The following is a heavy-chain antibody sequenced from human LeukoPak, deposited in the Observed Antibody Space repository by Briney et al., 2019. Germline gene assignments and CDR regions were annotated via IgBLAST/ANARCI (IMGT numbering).Heavy chain of an antibody. V-gene: IGHV4-4*02. CDR1: GGSISSSNW. CDR3: ARDQGSYPYYFDY. D-gene: IGHD1-26*01. J-gene: IGHJ4*02. Sequence: PSGTLSLTCAVSGGSISSSNWWSWVRQPPGRGLEWIGEIYHSGSTNYNPSLKSRVTMSVDTSKNQFSLKMNSVTAADTAVYYCARDQGSYPYYFDYWGQGTLVTVSS. CDR2: IYHSGST.